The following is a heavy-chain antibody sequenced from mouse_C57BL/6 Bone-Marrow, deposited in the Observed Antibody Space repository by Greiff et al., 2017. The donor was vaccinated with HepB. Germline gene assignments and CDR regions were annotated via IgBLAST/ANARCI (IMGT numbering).Heavy chain of an antibody. CDR2: IYYSGTI. CDR3: ARDYYDYDWYFDV. D-gene: IGHD2-4*01. V-gene: IGHV3-5*01. CDR1: GISITTGNYR. J-gene: IGHJ1*03. Sequence: DVHLVESGPGLVKPSQTVFLTCTVTGISITTGNYRWSWIRQFPGNKLEWIGYIYYSGTITYNPSLTSRTTITRDTPKNQFFLEMNSLTAEDTATYYCARDYYDYDWYFDVWGTGTTVTVSS.